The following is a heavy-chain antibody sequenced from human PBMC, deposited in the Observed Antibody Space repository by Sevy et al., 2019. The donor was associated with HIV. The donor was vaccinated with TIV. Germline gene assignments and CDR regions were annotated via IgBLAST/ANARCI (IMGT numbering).Heavy chain of an antibody. CDR3: AREKTLYNWKSIDS. CDR1: GVSITSGDHY. CDR2: NYYSGDT. Sequence: SETLSLTCTVSGVSITSGDHYWSWIRQPPGKGLEWNGNNYYSGDTNYNPSLTSRITISVGLSKNHFSLKVTSMTAADTAVYYCAREKTLYNWKSIDSWGRGALVTVSS. D-gene: IGHD1-20*01. V-gene: IGHV4-30-4*01. J-gene: IGHJ4*02.